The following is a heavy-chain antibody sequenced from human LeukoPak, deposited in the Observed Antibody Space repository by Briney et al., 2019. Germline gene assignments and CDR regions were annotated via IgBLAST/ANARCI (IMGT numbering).Heavy chain of an antibody. D-gene: IGHD5-24*01. J-gene: IGHJ4*02. Sequence: GGSLRLSCAASGFTFSRKGMSWVRQAPGRGLEWVSAISGSGGSAYYADSVKGRFSISRDNSKNTLYLQMNSLRAEDTAVYYCAKPEVATMRGPLWYWGQGTLVTVSS. V-gene: IGHV3-23*01. CDR2: ISGSGGSA. CDR1: GFTFSRKG. CDR3: AKPEVATMRGPLWY.